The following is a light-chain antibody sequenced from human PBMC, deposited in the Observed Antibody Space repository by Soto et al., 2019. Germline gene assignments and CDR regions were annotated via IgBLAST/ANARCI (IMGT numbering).Light chain of an antibody. CDR1: QGISDT. V-gene: IGKV3-15*01. Sequence: EIVMTQSPATLSVSPGGRATLSCRASQGISDTLAWYQQKPGQAPRLLIHGASTRATGFPARFSGSGSGTDFTLTISSLQSEDFAVYYCQQYNNWPPYTFGQGTKLEIK. CDR3: QQYNNWPPYT. CDR2: GAS. J-gene: IGKJ2*01.